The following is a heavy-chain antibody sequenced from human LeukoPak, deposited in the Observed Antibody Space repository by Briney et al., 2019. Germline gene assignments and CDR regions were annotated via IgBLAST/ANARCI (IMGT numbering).Heavy chain of an antibody. Sequence: GGSLRLSCTASGLTFIKAWMAWVRQAPGKGLEWVGRIKSKTDGGAIDYAAPVKGRFSISRDDSKNTVSLQMNSLTTEDTAVYYCSTYYYDSTSDFGFWGQGTLVAVSS. J-gene: IGHJ4*02. CDR2: IKSKTDGGAI. D-gene: IGHD3-22*01. V-gene: IGHV3-15*01. CDR1: GLTFIKAW. CDR3: STYYYDSTSDFGF.